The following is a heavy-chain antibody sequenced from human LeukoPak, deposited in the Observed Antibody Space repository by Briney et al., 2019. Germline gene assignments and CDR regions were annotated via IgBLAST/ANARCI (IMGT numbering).Heavy chain of an antibody. CDR2: INSAGIST. CDR3: GRDIATAVDY. Sequence: GGSLRLSCTASGFTFSSYWMHWVRQAPGKGLVWVSRINSAGISTNYADSVKGRSTISRDSAKNTLYLQMNSLRAEDTAIYYCGRDIATAVDYWGLGTLVTVSS. J-gene: IGHJ4*02. CDR1: GFTFSSYW. V-gene: IGHV3-74*01. D-gene: IGHD6-13*01.